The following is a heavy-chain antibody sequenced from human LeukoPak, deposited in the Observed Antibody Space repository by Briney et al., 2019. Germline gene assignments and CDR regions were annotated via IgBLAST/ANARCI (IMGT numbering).Heavy chain of an antibody. V-gene: IGHV4-59*01. D-gene: IGHD2-21*01. CDR1: GDSISSYY. J-gene: IGHJ5*02. Sequence: SSEALSLTCTVSGDSISSYYWSWIRQPPGKGLEWIGYNYYSGTTNYNPSLKTRVTISVDTSKNKFSLNLRYVTSADTAIYYCAREIDSRFDTWGQGALVIVSS. CDR2: NYYSGTT. CDR3: AREIDSRFDT.